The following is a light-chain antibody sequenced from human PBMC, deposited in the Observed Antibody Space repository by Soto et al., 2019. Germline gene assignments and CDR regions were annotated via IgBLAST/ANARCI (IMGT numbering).Light chain of an antibody. J-gene: IGKJ5*01. CDR3: QQFSNSRLT. CDR2: DAS. CDR1: QSVSRY. V-gene: IGKV3-11*01. Sequence: EIVLTQCPATLSLSPGERATLSFRASQSVSRYLAWYQQKHGQAPRLLIYDASNRATGIPARFSGSGYGTDFNLTISRLETEDFAVYYCQQFSNSRLTFGQGTRLEIK.